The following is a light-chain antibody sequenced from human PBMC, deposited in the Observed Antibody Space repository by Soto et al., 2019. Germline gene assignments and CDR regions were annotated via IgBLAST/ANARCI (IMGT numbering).Light chain of an antibody. J-gene: IGKJ1*01. Sequence: DIRMTQSPSSLSASVRDRVIITCRASQSISTYLNWYQQKPGKPPKLLIYAASSLQSGVPSRFSGSGSGTQLTLTISSLQPEDFASYYCQQSHSTPPTFGQGTKVEIK. CDR3: QQSHSTPPT. V-gene: IGKV1-39*01. CDR2: AAS. CDR1: QSISTY.